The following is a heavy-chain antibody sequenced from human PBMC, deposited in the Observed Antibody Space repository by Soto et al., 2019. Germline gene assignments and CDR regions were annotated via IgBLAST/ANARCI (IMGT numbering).Heavy chain of an antibody. CDR3: ARVHGYGGNSGVRYYYGMDV. J-gene: IGHJ6*02. D-gene: IGHD4-17*01. CDR2: IDAGNANT. V-gene: IGHV1-8*02. CDR1: ESTFRTYA. Sequence: ASVKVSCKASESTFRTYAMHWVRQAPGQALEWMGWIDAGNANTAYAQKFQGRVTMTRNTSISTAYMELSSLRSEDTAVYYCARVHGYGGNSGVRYYYGMDVWGQGTTVTVSS.